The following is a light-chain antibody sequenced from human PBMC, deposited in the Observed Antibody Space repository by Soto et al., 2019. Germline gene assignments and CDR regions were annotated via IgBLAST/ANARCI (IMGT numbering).Light chain of an antibody. V-gene: IGKV1-39*01. CDR3: EQNYIDTLT. CDR1: RSISFY. CDR2: AAS. J-gene: IGKJ5*01. Sequence: EIKRTQSPSSLSAFLGHSVTLPCRPSRSISFYLNWCQQEPGRAPNLLSYAASNLEKGVPSRFSGSGSGTDFTLTISSLQTEDFATYYCEQNYIDTLTFGKGTRLEIK.